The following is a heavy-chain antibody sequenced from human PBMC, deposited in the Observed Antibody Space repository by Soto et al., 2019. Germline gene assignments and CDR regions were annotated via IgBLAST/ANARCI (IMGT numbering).Heavy chain of an antibody. V-gene: IGHV4-59*01. D-gene: IGHD3-22*01. CDR2: IYYSGST. Sequence: QVQLQESGPGLVKPSETLSLTCTVSGGSISSYYWSWIRQPPGKGLEWIGYIYYSGSTNYNPSLKSRVTRSVDTSKNQFSLKLSSVTAADTAVYYCARGGSSGNDYWGQGTLVTVSS. J-gene: IGHJ4*02. CDR1: GGSISSYY. CDR3: ARGGSSGNDY.